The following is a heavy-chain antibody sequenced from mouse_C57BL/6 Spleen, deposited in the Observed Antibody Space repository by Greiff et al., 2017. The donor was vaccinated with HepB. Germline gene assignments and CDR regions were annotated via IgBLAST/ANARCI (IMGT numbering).Heavy chain of an antibody. CDR2: ISDGGSYT. CDR1: GFTFSSYA. CDR3: ARDGHDYYGSSYNY. D-gene: IGHD1-1*01. Sequence: EVQGVESGGGLVKPGGSLKLSCAASGFTFSSYAMSWVRQTPEKRLEWVATISDGGSYTYYPDNVKGRFTISRDNAKNNLYLQMSHLKSEDTAMYYCARDGHDYYGSSYNYWGQGTTLTVSS. J-gene: IGHJ2*01. V-gene: IGHV5-4*01.